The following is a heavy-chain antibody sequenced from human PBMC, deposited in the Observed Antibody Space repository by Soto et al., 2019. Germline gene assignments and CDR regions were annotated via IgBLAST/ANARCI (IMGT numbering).Heavy chain of an antibody. CDR1: GYTLTELS. D-gene: IGHD1-1*01. J-gene: IGHJ3*02. CDR2: FDPEDGET. Sequence: ASVKVSGTVSGYTLTELSMHWVRQAPGKGLEWMGGFDPEDGETIYAQKFQGRVTMTEDTSTDTAYMELSSLRSEDTAVYYCATVSPPSLERRRGVLDAFDIWGQGTMVTVS. V-gene: IGHV1-24*01. CDR3: ATVSPPSLERRRGVLDAFDI.